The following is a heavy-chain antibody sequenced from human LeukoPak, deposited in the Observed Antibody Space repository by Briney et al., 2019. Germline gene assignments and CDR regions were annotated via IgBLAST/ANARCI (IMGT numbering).Heavy chain of an antibody. Sequence: SVKVSCKASGYTFTSYGISWVRQAPGQGLEWMGGIIPIFGTANYAQKFQGRVTITADESTSTAYVELSSLRSEDTAVYYCARAPRASIAARGAFDYWGQGTLVTVSS. J-gene: IGHJ4*02. CDR3: ARAPRASIAARGAFDY. V-gene: IGHV1-69*13. CDR2: IIPIFGTA. D-gene: IGHD6-6*01. CDR1: GYTFTSYG.